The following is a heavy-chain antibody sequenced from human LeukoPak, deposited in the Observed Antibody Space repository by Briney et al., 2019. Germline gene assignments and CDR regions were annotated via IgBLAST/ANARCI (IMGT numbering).Heavy chain of an antibody. J-gene: IGHJ4*02. CDR1: GGSFSGYY. V-gene: IGHV4-34*01. D-gene: IGHD4-23*01. CDR2: INHSGST. Sequence: SETLSLTCAVYGGSFSGYYWSWIRQPPGKGLEWIGEINHSGSTNYNPSLKSRVTISVDTSKNQFSLKLSSVTAADTAVYYRARGRPGGGYWGQGTLVTVSS. CDR3: ARGRPGGGY.